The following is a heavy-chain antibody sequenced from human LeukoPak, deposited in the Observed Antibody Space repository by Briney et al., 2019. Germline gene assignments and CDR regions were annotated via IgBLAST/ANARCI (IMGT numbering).Heavy chain of an antibody. CDR3: ARRLLVGGIDS. CDR1: GGSIATTGYY. V-gene: IGHV4-39*01. J-gene: IGHJ4*02. D-gene: IGHD1-26*01. CDR2: IYHYGTT. Sequence: SETLSLTCTVSGGSIATTGYYWGWIRQPPGKGLEWIGNIYHYGTTYYNSSLKSRVTISIDTSKNQFSLKLASVTAADTAVYYCARRLLVGGIDSWGQGNLVTVSS.